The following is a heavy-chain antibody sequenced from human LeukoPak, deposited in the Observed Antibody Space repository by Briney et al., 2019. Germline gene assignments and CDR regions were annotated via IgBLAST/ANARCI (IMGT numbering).Heavy chain of an antibody. CDR3: ARSRSGYYEDY. CDR1: GFTFSHFW. Sequence: GGSLRLSCAPSGFTFSHFWMSWVRQAPGKGLVWGANINEDGREKYYVDSVKGRFTISRDNAKNSLSLQVNSLRAEDTAVYYCARSRSGYYEDYWGQGTLVTVSS. V-gene: IGHV3-7*01. D-gene: IGHD3-22*01. CDR2: INEDGREK. J-gene: IGHJ4*02.